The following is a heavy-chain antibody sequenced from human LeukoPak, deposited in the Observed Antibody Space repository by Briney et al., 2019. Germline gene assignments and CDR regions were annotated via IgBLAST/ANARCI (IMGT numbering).Heavy chain of an antibody. V-gene: IGHV4-59*12. CDR1: GGSISSYY. CDR2: IYYSGST. CDR3: ARDPGIYGMDV. D-gene: IGHD3-10*01. Sequence: KPSETLSLTCSVSGGSISSYYWSWIRQPPGKGLEWIGYIYYSGSTNYNPSLKSRVTISVDTSKNQFSLKLSSVTAADTAVYYCARDPGIYGMDVWGQGTTVTVSS. J-gene: IGHJ6*02.